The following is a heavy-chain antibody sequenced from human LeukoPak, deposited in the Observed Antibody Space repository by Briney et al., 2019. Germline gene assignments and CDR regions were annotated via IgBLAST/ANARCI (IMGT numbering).Heavy chain of an antibody. CDR1: GGSINSYS. CDR2: ISYSGTT. Sequence: PSETLSLTCTVSGGSINSYSWSWIRKPPGKGLEWIGYISYSGTTNYNPSLKSRVTISVDTSKNQLSLKLSSVTAADTAIYYCAKEDWWNDGGFDVWGQGTMVTVSS. D-gene: IGHD1-1*01. J-gene: IGHJ3*01. CDR3: AKEDWWNDGGFDV. V-gene: IGHV4-59*01.